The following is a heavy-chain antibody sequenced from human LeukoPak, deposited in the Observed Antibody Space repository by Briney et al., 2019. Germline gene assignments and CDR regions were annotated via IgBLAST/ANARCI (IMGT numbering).Heavy chain of an antibody. V-gene: IGHV3-74*01. D-gene: IGHD5-24*01. J-gene: IGHJ5*02. CDR2: TKSDGSST. Sequence: QPGGSLRLSSAASGFTFSTYWMHWVRQAPGKGLVWVSRTKSDGSSTSYADSVKGRFTISRDNAKNTLYLQMNSLRAEDTAVYYCARDYSYAGNWFDPWGQGTLVTVSS. CDR3: ARDYSYAGNWFDP. CDR1: GFTFSTYW.